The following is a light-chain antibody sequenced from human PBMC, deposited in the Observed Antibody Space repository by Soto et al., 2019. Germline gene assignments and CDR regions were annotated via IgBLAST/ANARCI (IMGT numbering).Light chain of an antibody. J-gene: IGKJ3*01. CDR2: AAS. Sequence: GDRVTITCRASQSISSYLNWYQQKPGKAPKFLTHAASSLQSGVPSRFSGSGSGTDFTLTISSLQPEDFATYYCQQSYSTPFTFGPGTKVDIK. V-gene: IGKV1-39*01. CDR1: QSISSY. CDR3: QQSYSTPFT.